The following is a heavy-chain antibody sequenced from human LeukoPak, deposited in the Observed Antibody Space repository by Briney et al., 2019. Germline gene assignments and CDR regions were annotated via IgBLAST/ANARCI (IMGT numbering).Heavy chain of an antibody. CDR2: IYYSGST. CDR1: GGSISSYY. CDR3: ARSPGYSSGWFNY. V-gene: IGHV4-59*01. D-gene: IGHD6-19*01. Sequence: SETLSLTCTVSGGSISSYYWSWIRQPPGKGLEWIGYIYYSGSTNYNPSLKSRVTISVDTSENQFSLKLSSVTAADTAVYYCARSPGYSSGWFNYWGQGTLVTVSS. J-gene: IGHJ4*02.